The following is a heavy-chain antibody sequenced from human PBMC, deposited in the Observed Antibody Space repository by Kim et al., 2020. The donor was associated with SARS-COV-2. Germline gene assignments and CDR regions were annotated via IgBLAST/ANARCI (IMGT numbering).Heavy chain of an antibody. Sequence: GGSLRLSCAASGFTFSSYGMHWVRQAPGKGLEWVAVIWYDGSNKYYADSVKGRFTISRDNSKNTLYLQMNSLRAEDTAVYYCARVWFQRGYSYGSNWYFDLWGRGTLVTVSS. CDR2: IWYDGSNK. J-gene: IGHJ2*01. CDR1: GFTFSSYG. V-gene: IGHV3-33*01. D-gene: IGHD5-18*01. CDR3: ARVWFQRGYSYGSNWYFDL.